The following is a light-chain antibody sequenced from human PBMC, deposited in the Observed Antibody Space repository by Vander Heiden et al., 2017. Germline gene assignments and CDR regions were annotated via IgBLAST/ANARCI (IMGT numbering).Light chain of an antibody. Sequence: DIQLTQSPSFLSASVLDRVPITCRASQGISSYLAWYQQKPGKAPKLLIYAASTLQSGVPSRFSGSGSGTEFALTISSLQPEDFATYYCQQLNSYPPEYTFGQGTKLEIK. CDR3: QQLNSYPPEYT. CDR1: QGISSY. V-gene: IGKV1-9*01. CDR2: AAS. J-gene: IGKJ2*01.